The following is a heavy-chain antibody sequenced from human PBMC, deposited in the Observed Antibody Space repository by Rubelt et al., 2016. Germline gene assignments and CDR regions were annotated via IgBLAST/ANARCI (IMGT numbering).Heavy chain of an antibody. J-gene: IGHJ3*02. CDR2: ISWNSGSI. Sequence: EEQLVESGGGLVQPGGSLRLSCAASGFTFDDYAMHWVRQAPGKGLEWVSGISWNSGSIGYADSVKGRFTISRDNAKNSLYLQMNSLRAEDTAVYYCARPTMVRGVKGAFDIWGQGTMVTVSS. CDR1: GFTFDDYA. CDR3: ARPTMVRGVKGAFDI. D-gene: IGHD3-10*01. V-gene: IGHV3-9*01.